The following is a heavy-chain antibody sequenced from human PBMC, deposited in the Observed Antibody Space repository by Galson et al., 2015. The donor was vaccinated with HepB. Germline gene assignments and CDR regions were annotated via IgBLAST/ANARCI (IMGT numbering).Heavy chain of an antibody. CDR2: MNPNTGNI. Sequence: SVKVSCKASGYTFTSYDINWVRQATGQGLEWMGWMNPNTGNIGYGQMLQGRVTMTRNTSINTAYMELSSLRSEDTAVYYCARTPRGGSIDYWGQGTLVTVSS. J-gene: IGHJ4*02. CDR3: ARTPRGGSIDY. CDR1: GYTFTSYD. D-gene: IGHD3-16*01. V-gene: IGHV1-8*01.